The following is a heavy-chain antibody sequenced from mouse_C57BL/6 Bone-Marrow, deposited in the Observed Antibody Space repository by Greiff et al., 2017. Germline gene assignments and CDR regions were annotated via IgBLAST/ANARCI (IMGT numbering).Heavy chain of an antibody. CDR3: ATSRWGGFAY. CDR2: IWSGRST. Sequence: VQLVESGPGLVQPSQSLSITCTVSGFSLTSYGVHWVRQSPGKGLEWLGVIWSGRSTDYNAAFISRLSISKDNSKSQVFFKMNSLQADDTAIYYCATSRWGGFAYWGQGTLVTVSA. CDR1: GFSLTSYG. D-gene: IGHD2-3*01. J-gene: IGHJ3*01. V-gene: IGHV2-2*01.